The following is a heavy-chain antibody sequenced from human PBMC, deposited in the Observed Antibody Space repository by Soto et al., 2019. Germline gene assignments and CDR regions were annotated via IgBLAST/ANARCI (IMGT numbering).Heavy chain of an antibody. V-gene: IGHV4-59*01. D-gene: IGHD2-2*02. CDR2: TDYSGST. CDR1: GDSMSSYY. Sequence: SETLSLTCTVSGDSMSSYYWTWIRQPPGKGLEWIGYTDYSGSTKYNPSLKSRVTISVDTSKNQFSLRVSSVTAADTAMYYCARADRQYCSVSTCYIFDSWGQGTQVTVSS. CDR3: ARADRQYCSVSTCYIFDS. J-gene: IGHJ4*02.